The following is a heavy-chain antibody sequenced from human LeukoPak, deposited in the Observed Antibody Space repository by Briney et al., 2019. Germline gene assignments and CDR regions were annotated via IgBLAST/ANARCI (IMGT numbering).Heavy chain of an antibody. D-gene: IGHD6-19*01. V-gene: IGHV3-7*01. CDR3: ARKRYSSGWPHFDY. J-gene: IGHJ4*02. CDR2: IKQDGSEK. CDR1: GFTFSRYW. Sequence: GGSLGLSCLAASGFTFSRYWMSWVRQAPGKGLEWVANIKQDGSEKHYVDSAKGRFTISRDNAKNSLYLQMNSLRDEDTAVYYCARKRYSSGWPHFDYWGQGTLVTVSS.